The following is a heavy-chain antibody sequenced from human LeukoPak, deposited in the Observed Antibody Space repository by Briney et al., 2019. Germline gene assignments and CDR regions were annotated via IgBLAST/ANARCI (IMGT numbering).Heavy chain of an antibody. V-gene: IGHV3-21*01. D-gene: IGHD3-10*01. Sequence: GGSLRLSCAASGFTFSSYWMNWVRQAPGKGLEWVSSISSSSSYIYYAGSVKGRFTISRDNAKNSLYLQMNGLRAEGTAVYYCARALSGTWGQGTLVTVSS. CDR2: ISSSSSYI. CDR3: ARALSGT. J-gene: IGHJ4*02. CDR1: GFTFSSYW.